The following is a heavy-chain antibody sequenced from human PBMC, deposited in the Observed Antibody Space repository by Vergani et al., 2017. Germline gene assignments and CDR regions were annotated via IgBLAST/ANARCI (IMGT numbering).Heavy chain of an antibody. V-gene: IGHV3-66*02. CDR1: GFTVSSNY. D-gene: IGHD6-13*01. CDR3: GYSSSRTEGGMDV. J-gene: IGHJ6*02. CDR2: IYSGGST. Sequence: EVQLVESGGGLVQPGGSLRLSCAASGFTVSSNYMSWVRQAPGKGLEWVSVIYSGGSTYYVDSVKGRFTISRDNSKNTLYLQMNSLRAEDTAVYYCGYSSSRTEGGMDVWGQGTTVTVSS.